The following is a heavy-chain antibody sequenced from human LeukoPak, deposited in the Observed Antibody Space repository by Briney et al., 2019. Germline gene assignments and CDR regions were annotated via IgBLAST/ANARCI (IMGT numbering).Heavy chain of an antibody. J-gene: IGHJ4*02. CDR1: GSTFDDYA. D-gene: IGHD6-19*01. Sequence: PGGSLRLSCAASGSTFDDYAMHWVRQAPGKGLEWVSLISGDGGSTYYADSVKGRFTISRDNSKNSLYLQMNSLRTEDTALYHCAKDRGWYDYWGQGTLVTVSS. CDR3: AKDRGWYDY. V-gene: IGHV3-43*02. CDR2: ISGDGGST.